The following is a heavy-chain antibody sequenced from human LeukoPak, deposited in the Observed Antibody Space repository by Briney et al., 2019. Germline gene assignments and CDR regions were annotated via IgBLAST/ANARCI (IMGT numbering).Heavy chain of an antibody. CDR2: IYYSGST. V-gene: IGHV4-59*08. CDR1: GGSISSYY. J-gene: IGHJ3*02. CDR3: AAFRQRGAFDI. Sequence: SETLSLTCTVSGGSISSYYWSWIRQPPGKGLEGIGYIYYSGSTNYNPSLKSRVTISVDTSKNQFSLKLSSVTAADTAVYYCAAFRQRGAFDIWGQGTMVTVSS.